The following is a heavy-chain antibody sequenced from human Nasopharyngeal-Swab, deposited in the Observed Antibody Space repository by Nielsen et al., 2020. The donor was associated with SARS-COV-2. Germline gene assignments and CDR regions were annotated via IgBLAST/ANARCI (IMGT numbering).Heavy chain of an antibody. V-gene: IGHV4-34*01. CDR3: ARAETSIAVAGMGLLLYYYYYMDV. D-gene: IGHD6-19*01. CDR2: INHSGRT. Sequence: SETLSLTFAVYGGSFSGYYWSWIRQPPGKGLEWIGEINHSGRTKYNPSLKSRVTISVDTSKNQFSLKLSSVTAADTAVYYCARAETSIAVAGMGLLLYYYYYMDVWGKGTTVTVSS. J-gene: IGHJ6*03. CDR1: GGSFSGYY.